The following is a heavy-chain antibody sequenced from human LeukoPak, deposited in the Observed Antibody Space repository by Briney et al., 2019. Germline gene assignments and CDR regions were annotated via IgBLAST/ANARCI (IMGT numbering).Heavy chain of an antibody. CDR2: ISYDGSNK. CDR1: GFTFSSYA. Sequence: PGGSLRLSCAASGFTFSSYAMHWVRQAPGKGLEWVAVISYDGSNKYYADSVKGRFTISRDNSKNTLYLQMNSLRAEDTAVYYCARDRVIAAAGTIRPNWFDPWGQGTLVTVSS. V-gene: IGHV3-30*04. J-gene: IGHJ5*02. CDR3: ARDRVIAAAGTIRPNWFDP. D-gene: IGHD6-13*01.